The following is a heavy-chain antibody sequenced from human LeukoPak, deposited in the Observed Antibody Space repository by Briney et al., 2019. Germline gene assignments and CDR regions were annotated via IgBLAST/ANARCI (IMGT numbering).Heavy chain of an antibody. Sequence: PSETLSLTCAVYGGSFSGYYWSWIRQPPGKGLEWIGETNHSGSTNYNPSLKSRVTISVDTSKNQFSLKLSSVTAADTAVYYCARQSSGPTDAFDIWGQGTMVAVSS. CDR3: ARQSSGPTDAFDI. D-gene: IGHD6-19*01. CDR2: TNHSGST. V-gene: IGHV4-34*01. CDR1: GGSFSGYY. J-gene: IGHJ3*02.